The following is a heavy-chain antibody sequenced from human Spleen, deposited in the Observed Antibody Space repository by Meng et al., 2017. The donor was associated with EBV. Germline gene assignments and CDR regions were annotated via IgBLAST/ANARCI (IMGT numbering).Heavy chain of an antibody. J-gene: IGHJ4*02. CDR3: VRDLYYDSNGYWNY. CDR1: VGAMSSSSYF. D-gene: IGHD3-22*01. V-gene: IGHV4-39*07. Sequence: QLQVEESGPGLVKPSGALSLTCTVSVGAMSSSSYFWGWIRRPPGKGLEWIGSIYYGGGAYYNPSLKSRVTISADTSKNHFSLTLTSVTAADTAVYYCVRDLYYDSNGYWNYWGQGTLVTVSS. CDR2: IYYGGGA.